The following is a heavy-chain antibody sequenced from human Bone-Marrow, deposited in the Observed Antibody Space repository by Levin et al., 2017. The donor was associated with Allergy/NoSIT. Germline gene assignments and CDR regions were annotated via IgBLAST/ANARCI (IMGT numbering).Heavy chain of an antibody. V-gene: IGHV4-59*01. J-gene: IGHJ4*02. CDR3: TRTLDSGLSDY. CDR1: GGSINNYY. CDR2: IYYRGTT. Sequence: SETLSLTCSVSGGSINNYYWSWVRQPPGKGLEWIAYIYYRGTTNYNPSLKSRVTILVDTSKNHFSLKLSSATAADTAVYYCTRTLDSGLSDYWGQGILVTVSS. D-gene: IGHD2/OR15-2a*01.